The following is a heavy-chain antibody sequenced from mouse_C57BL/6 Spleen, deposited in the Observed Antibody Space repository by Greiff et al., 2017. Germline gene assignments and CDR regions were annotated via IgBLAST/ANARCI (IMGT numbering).Heavy chain of an antibody. V-gene: IGHV5-4*01. CDR3: ASQPRGFAY. CDR2: ISDGGSYT. J-gene: IGHJ3*01. CDR1: GFTFSSYA. D-gene: IGHD6-1*01. Sequence: EVHLVESGGGLVKPGGSLKLSCAASGFTFSSYAMSWVRQTPEKRLEWVATISDGGSYTYYPDNVKGRFTISRDNAKNNLYLQMSHLKSEDTAMYYCASQPRGFAYWGQGTLVTVSA.